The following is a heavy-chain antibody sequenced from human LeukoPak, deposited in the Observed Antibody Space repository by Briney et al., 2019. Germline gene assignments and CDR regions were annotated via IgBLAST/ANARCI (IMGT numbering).Heavy chain of an antibody. CDR3: ARDKAVAGLDY. J-gene: IGHJ4*02. V-gene: IGHV3-21*01. CDR2: ITSSSSYI. D-gene: IGHD6-19*01. Sequence: GGSLRLSCAASGFTFSSYSMNWVRQAPGKGLEWVSSITSSSSYIYYADSVKGRFTISRDNAKNSLYLQMNSLRAEDTAVYYCARDKAVAGLDYWGQGTLVTVSS. CDR1: GFTFSSYS.